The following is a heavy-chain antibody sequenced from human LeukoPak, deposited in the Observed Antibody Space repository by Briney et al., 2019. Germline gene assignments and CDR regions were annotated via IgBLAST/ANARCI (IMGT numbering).Heavy chain of an antibody. Sequence: SGSLSLTCAVSGGSISSSNWWSWVRQPPGKGLEWIGEIYHSGSTNYSPSLKSRVTISVDKSKNQFSLKLSSVTAADTAVYYCARFSVAAAGPKLDYWGQGTLVTVSS. CDR2: IYHSGST. CDR1: GGSISSSNW. V-gene: IGHV4-4*02. J-gene: IGHJ4*02. D-gene: IGHD6-25*01. CDR3: ARFSVAAAGPKLDY.